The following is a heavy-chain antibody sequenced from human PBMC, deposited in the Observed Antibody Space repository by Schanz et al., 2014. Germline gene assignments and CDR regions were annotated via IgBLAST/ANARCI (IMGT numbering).Heavy chain of an antibody. Sequence: QVHLVQSGAEVKKPGASVKVSCKASGYTLSAYSLHWVRQAPGQGLEWMGRIIPILGIATYAQKFQGRVTITAYKSTTTAYMELSGLRSEDTAVYYCARDRLECGAECYSVEVFEIWGQGTLVIVSS. CDR1: GYTLSAYS. J-gene: IGHJ4*02. CDR3: ARDRLECGAECYSVEVFEI. V-gene: IGHV1-69*04. D-gene: IGHD2-21*01. CDR2: IIPILGIA.